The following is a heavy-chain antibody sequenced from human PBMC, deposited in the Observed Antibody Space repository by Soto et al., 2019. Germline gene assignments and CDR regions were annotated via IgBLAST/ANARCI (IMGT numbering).Heavy chain of an antibody. CDR1: GFTFSPYE. CDR3: VREAPCSNGVCQFDY. D-gene: IGHD2-8*01. J-gene: IGHJ4*02. CDR2: ISSSGSTI. V-gene: IGHV3-48*03. Sequence: SLKLYCVASGFTFSPYEMSWVRQAPGKGLEWISYISSSGSTIHYADSVKGRFSISRDSAKKSLFLQMNSLRAEDTAVYYCVREAPCSNGVCQFDYWGRGTLVTVSS.